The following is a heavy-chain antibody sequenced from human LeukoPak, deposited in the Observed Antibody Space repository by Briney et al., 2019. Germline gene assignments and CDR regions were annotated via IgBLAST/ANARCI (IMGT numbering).Heavy chain of an antibody. Sequence: SETLSLTCTVSGGSISSYYWSWIRQPPGKGLEWIGYIYYSGSTYYNPSLKSRVTISVDTSKNQFSLKLSSVTAADTAVYYCARENPLYCSSTSCYAFDYWGQGTLVTVSS. CDR3: ARENPLYCSSTSCYAFDY. D-gene: IGHD2-2*01. CDR1: GGSISSYY. V-gene: IGHV4-59*12. J-gene: IGHJ4*02. CDR2: IYYSGST.